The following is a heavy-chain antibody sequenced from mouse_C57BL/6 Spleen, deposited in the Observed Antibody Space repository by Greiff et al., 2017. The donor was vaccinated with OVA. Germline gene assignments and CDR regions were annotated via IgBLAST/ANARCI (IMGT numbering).Heavy chain of an antibody. Sequence: VQLQQSGPELVKPGASVKMSCKASGYTFTDYNMHWVKQSHGKSLEWIGYINPNNGGTSYNQKFKGKATLTVNKSSSTAYMELRSLTSEDSAVYYCARALRPPFYAMDYWGQGTSVTVSS. J-gene: IGHJ4*01. CDR1: GYTFTDYN. V-gene: IGHV1-22*01. CDR3: ARALRPPFYAMDY. CDR2: INPNNGGT. D-gene: IGHD2-4*01.